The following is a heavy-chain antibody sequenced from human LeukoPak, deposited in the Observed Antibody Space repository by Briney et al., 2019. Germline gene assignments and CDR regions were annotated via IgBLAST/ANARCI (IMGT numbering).Heavy chain of an antibody. Sequence: SVKVSCKASGGTFSSYAISWVRQAPGQGLEWMGRIIPILGIANYAQKFQGRVTITADKSTSTAYMELSSLRSEDTAVYYCARDAGGGRAAPGVRADIDYWGQGALVTVSS. CDR1: GGTFSSYA. CDR3: ARDAGGGRAAPGVRADIDY. J-gene: IGHJ4*02. CDR2: IIPILGIA. V-gene: IGHV1-69*04. D-gene: IGHD1-26*01.